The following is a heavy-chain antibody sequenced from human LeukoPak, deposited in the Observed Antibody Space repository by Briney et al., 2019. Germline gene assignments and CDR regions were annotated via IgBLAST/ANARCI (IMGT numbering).Heavy chain of an antibody. Sequence: GGSLRLSCAASGFTFSNYAMSWVRQAPGKGLEWVSGIPSSGGDTYYPDSVRGRFTISRDNAKNSLYLQMNSLRAEDTAVYYCARALWGARSFDYWGQGTLVTVSS. J-gene: IGHJ4*02. V-gene: IGHV3-23*01. D-gene: IGHD7-27*01. CDR2: IPSSGGDT. CDR1: GFTFSNYA. CDR3: ARALWGARSFDY.